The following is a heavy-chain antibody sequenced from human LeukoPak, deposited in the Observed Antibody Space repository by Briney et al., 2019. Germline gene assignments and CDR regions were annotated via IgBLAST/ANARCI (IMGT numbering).Heavy chain of an antibody. CDR1: GFTFNNYA. D-gene: IGHD2-15*01. CDR2: ISFHGKDK. CDR3: VRQDCSAGSCYLDH. J-gene: IGHJ4*02. Sequence: PGRSLRLSCAASGFTFNNYAMHWVRQAPGKGLEWMTVISFHGKDKFYADSMKGRLTISRDNSQRTLVMEMNSLRAEDTAVYYCVRQDCSAGSCYLDHWVQGILVTVSS. V-gene: IGHV3-30*04.